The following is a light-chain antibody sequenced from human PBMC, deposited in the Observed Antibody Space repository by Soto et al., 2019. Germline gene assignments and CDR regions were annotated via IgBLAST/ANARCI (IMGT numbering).Light chain of an antibody. CDR2: LGS. Sequence: EIVLTQSPLSLPVTPGEPASISCRSSRNLLHSNGYYYLDWYLQKPGQSPQFLIYLGSNRASGVPDRFSGSGSGTDFTLTISRVEAEDVGVYFCAQGLATPFTFGGGTKVDIK. CDR3: AQGLATPFT. CDR1: RNLLHSNGYYY. V-gene: IGKV2-28*01. J-gene: IGKJ4*01.